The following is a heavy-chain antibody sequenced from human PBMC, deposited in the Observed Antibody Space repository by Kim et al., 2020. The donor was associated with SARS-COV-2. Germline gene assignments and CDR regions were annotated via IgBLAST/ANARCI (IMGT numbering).Heavy chain of an antibody. CDR3: ARIYSSNFYMDV. V-gene: IGHV4-39*01. Sequence: SETLSLTCTVSGGSLSGSGSSWGLAWIRQPPGKGLEWIGNIYSGAATYYSPSLKSRVTMSADTYESQFSLRLSSVAAADTAVYYCARIYSSNFYMDVWG. D-gene: IGHD2-15*01. CDR1: GGSLSGSGSS. CDR2: IYSGAAT. J-gene: IGHJ6*03.